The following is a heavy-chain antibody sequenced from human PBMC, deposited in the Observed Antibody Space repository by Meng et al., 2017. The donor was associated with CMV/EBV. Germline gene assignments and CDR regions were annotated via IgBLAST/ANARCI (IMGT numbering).Heavy chain of an antibody. V-gene: IGHV4-59*01. Sequence: SETLSLTCTVSGGSISSYYWSWIRQPPGKGLEWIGYIYYSGSTNYNPSLKSRVIISVDTSKKQFSLKLSSVTAADTAVYYCAGTSPGYTSSWYDYWGQGMLVTVSS. J-gene: IGHJ4*02. CDR1: GGSISSYY. CDR3: AGTSPGYTSSWYDY. D-gene: IGHD6-13*01. CDR2: IYYSGST.